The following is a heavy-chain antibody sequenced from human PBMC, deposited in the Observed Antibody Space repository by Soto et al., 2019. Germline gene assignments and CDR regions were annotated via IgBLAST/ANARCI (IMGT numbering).Heavy chain of an antibody. Sequence: PGGSLRLSCAASGFTFSSYALTLVRQAPGKGLEWISSITGSGTTTFYAESVQGRFAMSRDNSNHTVFLQLNSLRAEDTAVYYCARDLSSGVLRNWFDPWGQGTQVTVSS. CDR2: ITGSGTTT. J-gene: IGHJ5*02. D-gene: IGHD3-22*01. CDR3: ARDLSSGVLRNWFDP. CDR1: GFTFSSYA. V-gene: IGHV3-23*01.